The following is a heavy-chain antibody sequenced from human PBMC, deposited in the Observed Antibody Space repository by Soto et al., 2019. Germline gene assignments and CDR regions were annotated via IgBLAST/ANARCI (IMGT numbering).Heavy chain of an antibody. J-gene: IGHJ4*02. D-gene: IGHD3-10*01. CDR1: GFSLSTSGVG. CDR3: XXXXXXXXXFGY. Sequence: QITLKESGPTLVKPTQTLTLTCTFSGFSLSTSGVGVGWIRQPPGKALEWLALIYWDDDKRYSPSLKSRLTITKDTSKNQVVLTMTNMDPVDTATXXXXXXXXXXXXFGYWGQGTLVTVSS. V-gene: IGHV2-5*02. CDR2: IYWDDDK.